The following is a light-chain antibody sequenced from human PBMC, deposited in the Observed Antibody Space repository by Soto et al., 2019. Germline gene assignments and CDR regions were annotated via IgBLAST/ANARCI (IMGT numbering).Light chain of an antibody. J-gene: IGLJ3*02. CDR1: NSDVGGYNY. CDR2: DVS. V-gene: IGLV2-11*01. Sequence: QSALTQPRSVSGSPGQSVTISCTGTNSDVGGYNYVSWYQQHPDKAPKLMIYDVSKRPSGVPDRFSGSKSGNTASLTISGLQAEDEADYYCYSYAGSSTGVFGGGTKVTVL. CDR3: YSYAGSSTGV.